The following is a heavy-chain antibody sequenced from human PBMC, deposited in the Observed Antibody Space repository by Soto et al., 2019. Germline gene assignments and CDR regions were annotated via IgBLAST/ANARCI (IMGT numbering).Heavy chain of an antibody. CDR2: ISYDGSNK. CDR1: GFTFSSYG. V-gene: IGHV3-30*18. J-gene: IGHJ4*02. D-gene: IGHD6-13*01. Sequence: QVQLVESGGGVVQPGRSLRLSCAASGFTFSSYGMHWVRQAPGKGLELVAVISYDGSNKYYADSVKGRFTISRDNSKNTLYLQMNSLRAEDTAVYYCAKLPGIAAVADYWGQGTLVTVSS. CDR3: AKLPGIAAVADY.